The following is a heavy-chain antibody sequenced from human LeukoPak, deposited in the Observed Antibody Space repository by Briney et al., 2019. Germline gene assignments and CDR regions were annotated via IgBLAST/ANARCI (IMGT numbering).Heavy chain of an antibody. J-gene: IGHJ4*02. CDR1: GGSISSGGYY. Sequence: SETLSLTCTVSGGSISSGGYYWSWIRQHPGKGLEWIGYIYYSGSTYYNPSLKSRVTISVDTSKNQFSLKLSSVTAADTAVYYCARLSPKRYYDSSGYFDYWGQGTLVTVSS. D-gene: IGHD3-22*01. CDR2: IYYSGST. V-gene: IGHV4-31*03. CDR3: ARLSPKRYYDSSGYFDY.